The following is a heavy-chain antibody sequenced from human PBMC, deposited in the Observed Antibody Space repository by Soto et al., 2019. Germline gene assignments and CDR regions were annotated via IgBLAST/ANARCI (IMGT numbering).Heavy chain of an antibody. J-gene: IGHJ5*02. V-gene: IGHV2-70*11. Sequence: SGPTLVNPTQTLTLTCTFSGFSLNTNGMCVSWIRQPPGKAPEWLARIDWDDDKYYSTSLKTRLTVSKDTSKSQVVLTMTNLEPVDTATYYCAAGVVRRWVSSWGQGILVTVYS. CDR1: GFSLNTNGMC. D-gene: IGHD1-26*01. CDR3: AAGVVRRWVSS. CDR2: IDWDDDK.